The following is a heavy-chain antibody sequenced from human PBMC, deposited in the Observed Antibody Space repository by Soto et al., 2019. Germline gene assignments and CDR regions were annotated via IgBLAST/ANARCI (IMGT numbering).Heavy chain of an antibody. Sequence: EVQLVESGGGLVKPGGSWSPSCAAPGSTFISIRRNGFPRAQGKGLGWAPSIVVISGNIYYADSVKGRFTISRDNAKNSLYLQMNSLRAEDTAVYYCARLPGGYCSGGSCPGGVYYYYGMDVWGQGTTVTVSS. CDR2: IVVISGNI. V-gene: IGHV3-21*01. D-gene: IGHD2-15*01. J-gene: IGHJ6*02. CDR1: GSTFISIR. CDR3: ARLPGGYCSGGSCPGGVYYYYGMDV.